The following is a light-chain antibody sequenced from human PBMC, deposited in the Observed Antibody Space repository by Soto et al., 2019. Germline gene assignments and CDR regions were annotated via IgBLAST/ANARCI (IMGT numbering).Light chain of an antibody. V-gene: IGKV1-9*01. J-gene: IGKJ1*01. CDR1: QAVPNN. Sequence: DIPLTQSPSFLSASVGDRVTITCRPSQAVPNNMAWYQQKPGKPPKLLIYAASSLQSGVPSRFSGSGSGTEFTLTISSLQPEDFATYYCLQHNSYPWTFGQGTKVEIK. CDR2: AAS. CDR3: LQHNSYPWT.